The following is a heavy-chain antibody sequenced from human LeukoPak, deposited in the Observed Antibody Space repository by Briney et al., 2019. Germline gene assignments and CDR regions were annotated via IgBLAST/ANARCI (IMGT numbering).Heavy chain of an antibody. D-gene: IGHD3-9*01. CDR3: ARERKSSYDTLTGYYKSDAFDI. Sequence: GASVKVSCKAAGYSLITYGISWVRQAPGQGLEWMGWISAYNGNTNYAQKLQGRVTVTTDTSTNKAYMELRSLRSDDTAVYYCARERKSSYDTLTGYYKSDAFDIWGQGTMVTVSS. V-gene: IGHV1-18*01. CDR2: ISAYNGNT. CDR1: GYSLITYG. J-gene: IGHJ3*02.